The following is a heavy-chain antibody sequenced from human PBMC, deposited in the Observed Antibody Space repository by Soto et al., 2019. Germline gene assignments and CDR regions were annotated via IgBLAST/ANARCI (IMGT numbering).Heavy chain of an antibody. CDR3: AGRVGATNYGMDV. V-gene: IGHV3-53*01. Sequence: PGGSLRLSCAASEFTVSSNYINWVRQAPGKGLECVSTIYSGGSTYYADSVKGRFTISRDNSKNTLYLQMNNLRAEDTAVYYCAGRVGATNYGMDVWGPGTTLTVSS. J-gene: IGHJ6*02. CDR1: EFTVSSNY. D-gene: IGHD1-26*01. CDR2: IYSGGST.